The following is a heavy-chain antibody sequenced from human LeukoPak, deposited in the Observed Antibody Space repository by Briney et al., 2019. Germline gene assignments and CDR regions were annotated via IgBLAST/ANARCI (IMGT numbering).Heavy chain of an antibody. CDR3: AREGIQLWCLDY. D-gene: IGHD5-18*01. Sequence: PGGSLRLSCAASGFTFSSYAMHWVRQAPGKGLEWVAVISYDGSNKYYADSVKGRLTISRDNSKNTLYLQMNSLRAEDTAVYYCAREGIQLWCLDYWGQGTLVTVSS. CDR2: ISYDGSNK. V-gene: IGHV3-30-3*01. CDR1: GFTFSSYA. J-gene: IGHJ4*02.